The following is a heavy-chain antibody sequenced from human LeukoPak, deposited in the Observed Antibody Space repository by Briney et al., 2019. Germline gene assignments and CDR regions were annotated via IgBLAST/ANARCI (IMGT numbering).Heavy chain of an antibody. D-gene: IGHD3-10*01. Sequence: GGSLRLSCAGSGFTFSSYSMSWVRQAPGKGLEWVSVISGSGGSTYYADSVKGRFTISRDNSKNTLYLQMNSLRAEDTAVYYCANTMVRGVIKYYFDYWGQGTLVTVSS. V-gene: IGHV3-23*01. CDR2: ISGSGGST. CDR1: GFTFSSYS. CDR3: ANTMVRGVIKYYFDY. J-gene: IGHJ4*02.